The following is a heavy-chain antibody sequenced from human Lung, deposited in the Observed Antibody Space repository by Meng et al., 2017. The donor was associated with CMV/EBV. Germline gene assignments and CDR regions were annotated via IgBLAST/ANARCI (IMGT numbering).Heavy chain of an antibody. CDR1: GFSLSTSGVG. D-gene: IGHD3-3*01. Sequence: GXXLVXPTQTLTLTCAFSGFSLSTSGVGVAWIRQPPGKALEWLAVIYFNGDKRYSPSLKTRLTIIKDTSKNEVVLTLTNVDPVDTATYYCGHRRDSFDYHGLDVWGQGXTVTVSS. CDR3: GHRRDSFDYHGLDV. V-gene: IGHV2-5*01. CDR2: IYFNGDK. J-gene: IGHJ6*02.